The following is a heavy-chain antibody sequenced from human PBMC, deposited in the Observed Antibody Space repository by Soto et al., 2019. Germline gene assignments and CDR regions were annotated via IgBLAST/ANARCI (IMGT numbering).Heavy chain of an antibody. CDR1: GFSLNTYW. D-gene: IGHD6-19*01. J-gene: IGHJ6*02. V-gene: IGHV5-51*01. Sequence: PGESLKISCEGSGFSLNTYWIAWVRQMPGKGLGWMGAIFPGDSDTRYSPSFEGQVNISADRSSSTAFLHWNSLKVSDSAVYFCARQGLPYRSSGYYYSIDVWGRGTTVTVSS. CDR3: ARQGLPYRSSGYYYSIDV. CDR2: IFPGDSDT.